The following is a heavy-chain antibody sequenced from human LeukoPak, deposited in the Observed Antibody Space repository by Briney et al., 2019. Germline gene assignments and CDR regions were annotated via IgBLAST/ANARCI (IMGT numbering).Heavy chain of an antibody. CDR2: ISSSSSYI. CDR3: ARGKRFGELFYLDY. V-gene: IGHV3-21*01. Sequence: GGSLRLSCAASGFTFSSYNMNWVRQAPGKGLEWVSFISSSSSYIYYADSLKGRFTISRDNAKNSLYLQMNSLRAEDTAIYYCARGKRFGELFYLDYWGQGTLVTVSS. CDR1: GFTFSSYN. J-gene: IGHJ4*02. D-gene: IGHD3-10*01.